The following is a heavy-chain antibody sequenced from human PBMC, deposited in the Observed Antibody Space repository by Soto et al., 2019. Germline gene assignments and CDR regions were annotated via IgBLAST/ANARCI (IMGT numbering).Heavy chain of an antibody. Sequence: GASLKVSCKASGYTLKGYYMHWVRQAPGQGLEWMGWVNPDSGTTNYTQKFQDRVTMTWDTSITTAYVELTSLTSDDTAVYYCARGTPYYDFWSGYAFEHWGQGTLVTVSS. J-gene: IGHJ4*02. D-gene: IGHD3-3*01. V-gene: IGHV1-2*02. CDR2: VNPDSGTT. CDR3: ARGTPYYDFWSGYAFEH. CDR1: GYTLKGYY.